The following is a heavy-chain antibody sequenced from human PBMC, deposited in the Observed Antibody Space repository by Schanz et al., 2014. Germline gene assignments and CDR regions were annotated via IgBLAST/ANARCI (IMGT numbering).Heavy chain of an antibody. V-gene: IGHV1-46*01. CDR2: INPSGGST. Sequence: QVQLVQSGAEVKKPGASVKVSCKASGYTFTSDSMHWVRQAPGQGLEWMGMINPSGGSTTYAQKFQGRVTMTRDTSTSTVYMELSSLRSEDTAVYYCARDLTVDTGYVVHYCYYGMDVWGQGTTVTVSS. J-gene: IGHJ6*02. CDR3: ARDLTVDTGYVVHYCYYGMDV. CDR1: GYTFTSDS. D-gene: IGHD5-12*01.